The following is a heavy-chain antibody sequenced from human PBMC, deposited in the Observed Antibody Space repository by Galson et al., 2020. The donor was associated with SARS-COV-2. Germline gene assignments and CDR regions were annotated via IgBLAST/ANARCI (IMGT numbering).Heavy chain of an antibody. J-gene: IGHJ4*02. CDR1: GGSISSYY. V-gene: IGHV4-59*01. CDR2: IYYSGST. Sequence: SETLSLTCTVSGGSISSYYWSWIRQPPGKGLEWIGYIYYSGSTNYNPSLKSRVTISVDTSKNQFSLKLSAVTAADTAVYYGVRDFTDSEHDCWGQGILVTVSS. CDR3: VRDFTDSEHDC.